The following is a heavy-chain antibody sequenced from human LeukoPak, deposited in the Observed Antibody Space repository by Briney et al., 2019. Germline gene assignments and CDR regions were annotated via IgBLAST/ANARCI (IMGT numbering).Heavy chain of an antibody. CDR1: VASVRSQY. CDR2: VSYSGTT. J-gene: IGHJ6*03. Sequence: PSETLSLTCIVSVASVRSQYWNWIRQPPGKRLEWIGFVSYSGTTNYNPSLSGRVTISIDTSKNRVSLRLSSVTAADTAVYYCARGVTLLMNKIGTYYYYYMDVWGKGTTVTVSS. V-gene: IGHV4-59*02. D-gene: IGHD1/OR15-1a*01. CDR3: ARGVTLLMNKIGTYYYYYMDV.